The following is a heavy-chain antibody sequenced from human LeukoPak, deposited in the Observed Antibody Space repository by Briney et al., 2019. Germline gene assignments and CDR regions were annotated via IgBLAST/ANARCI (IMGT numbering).Heavy chain of an antibody. CDR2: IYISGST. D-gene: IGHD2-15*01. V-gene: IGHV4-4*07. J-gene: IGHJ3*02. CDR3: ARALSGPRFFFDI. CDR1: GASINSHY. Sequence: PSETLSLTCTVSGASINSHYWSWIRQPAGKGLEWIGRIYISGSTNYNSSLQSRVTMSVDTSKNQFSLKLSSVTAADTAVYYCARALSGPRFFFDIWGQGTMVTVS.